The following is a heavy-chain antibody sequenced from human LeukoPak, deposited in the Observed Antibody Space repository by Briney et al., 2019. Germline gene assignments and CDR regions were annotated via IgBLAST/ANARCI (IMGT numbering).Heavy chain of an antibody. CDR1: GFTVSSNY. CDR2: IYSGGST. CDR3: ARDLELAGYYFDY. Sequence: GGSLRLSCAASGFTVSSNYMSWVRQAPGKGLEWVSVIYSGGSTYYADSVKGRFTISRDNSKNTLYLQMNSLRAEDTAVYYCARDLELAGYYFDYWGQGTLVTVSS. D-gene: IGHD1-1*01. V-gene: IGHV3-66*01. J-gene: IGHJ4*02.